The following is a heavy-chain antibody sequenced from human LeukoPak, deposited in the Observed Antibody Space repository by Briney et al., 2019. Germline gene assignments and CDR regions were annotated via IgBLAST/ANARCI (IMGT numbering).Heavy chain of an antibody. J-gene: IGHJ4*02. CDR2: IRYDGSNK. D-gene: IGHD2-2*03. V-gene: IGHV3-30*02. Sequence: GGSLRLSCAASGFTFSSYGMHWVRQAPGKGLEWVAFIRYDGSNKYYADSVKGRFTISRDNSKNTLYLQMNSLRAEDTAVYYCANSGYCSSTSCFFDYWGQGTLVTVSS. CDR3: ANSGYCSSTSCFFDY. CDR1: GFTFSSYG.